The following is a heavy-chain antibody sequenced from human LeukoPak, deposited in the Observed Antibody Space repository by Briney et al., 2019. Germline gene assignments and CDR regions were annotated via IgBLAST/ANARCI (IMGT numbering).Heavy chain of an antibody. Sequence: GGSLRLSCAASGLTFSSYEMNWVRQGPGKGLEWVSYISSSGNSMYYADSVKGRFTISRDNAKNSLYLQMNSLRAEDTALYYCARDRGSTMVRSFDIWGQGTMVTVSS. D-gene: IGHD4/OR15-4a*01. J-gene: IGHJ3*02. CDR1: GLTFSSYE. CDR2: ISSSGNSM. CDR3: ARDRGSTMVRSFDI. V-gene: IGHV3-48*03.